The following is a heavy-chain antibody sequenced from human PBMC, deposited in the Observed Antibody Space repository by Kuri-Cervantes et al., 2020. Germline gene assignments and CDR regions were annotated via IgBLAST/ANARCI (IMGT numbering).Heavy chain of an antibody. CDR2: ISGSGNSG. Sequence: GGSLRLSCAASGFAFEDHAINWVRQAPGKGLEWVSGISGSGNSGYSSDSVKGRFTLSRDKARSTVYLHMNSLRAEDTAMYYCARSYYVTTVTRMDYWGQGALVTVSS. V-gene: IGHV3-23*01. CDR3: ARSYYVTTVTRMDY. D-gene: IGHD4-17*01. CDR1: GFAFEDHA. J-gene: IGHJ4*02.